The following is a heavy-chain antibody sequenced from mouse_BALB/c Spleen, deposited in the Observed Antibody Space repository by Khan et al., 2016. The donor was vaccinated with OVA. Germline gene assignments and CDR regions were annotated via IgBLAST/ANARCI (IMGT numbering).Heavy chain of an antibody. CDR3: ARSYGSWAMDY. V-gene: IGHV3-8*02. CDR1: SDSITSGF. D-gene: IGHD1-1*01. J-gene: IGHJ4*01. Sequence: EVKLLESGPSLVKPSQTLSLSCSVTSDSITSGFWNWIRKFPGNKFEYLGYITYSGNIYYNPSLKSRISITRDTSKSQYYLQLNSVTTEDTATYYCARSYGSWAMDYWGQGTSVIVSS. CDR2: ITYSGNI.